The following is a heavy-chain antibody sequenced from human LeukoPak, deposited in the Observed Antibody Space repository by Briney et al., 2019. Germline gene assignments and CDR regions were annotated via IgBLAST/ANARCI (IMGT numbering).Heavy chain of an antibody. J-gene: IGHJ4*02. CDR2: ISSSSCYI. CDR3: ARDADTYYYDSSGYYNVY. Sequence: PGGPLRLSCAASGFTFSSYSMNWVRQAPGKGLEWVSSISSSSCYIYYADSVKGRFTFSRDNAKNSLYLQMNSLRAEDTAVYYCARDADTYYYDSSGYYNVYWGQGTLVTVSS. D-gene: IGHD3-22*01. V-gene: IGHV3-21*01. CDR1: GFTFSSYS.